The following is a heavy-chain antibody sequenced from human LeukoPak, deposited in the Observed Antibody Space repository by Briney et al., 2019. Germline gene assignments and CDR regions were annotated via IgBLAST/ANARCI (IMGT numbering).Heavy chain of an antibody. CDR1: GLTFSTAW. D-gene: IGHD3-3*01. V-gene: IGHV3-15*01. CDR2: IKSKTDGGTT. CDR3: TTTFWSGYYTPPPVD. J-gene: IGHJ4*02. Sequence: PGGSLRFSCAGSGLTFSTAWMTWVRQAPGKGLEWVVRIKSKTDGGTTDYAAPVKGRFTISRDDSKNTLNRQMNSLKTEDTAVYYCTTTFWSGYYTPPPVDWGQGTLVTVSS.